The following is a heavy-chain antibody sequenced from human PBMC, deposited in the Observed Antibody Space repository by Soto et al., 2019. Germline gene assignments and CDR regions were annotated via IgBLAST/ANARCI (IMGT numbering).Heavy chain of an antibody. CDR3: ARAEAAQVDY. D-gene: IGHD6-6*01. CDR1: GGSISSGPYY. Sequence: SETLSLTCTVPGGSISSGPYYWSWIRQHPGKGLEWIGYVYSSGSAYYSPSLKSRVTISVDTSKNQFSLKLSSVTAADTAVYYCARAEAAQVDYWGQGTLVTVSS. V-gene: IGHV4-31*03. CDR2: VYSSGSA. J-gene: IGHJ4*02.